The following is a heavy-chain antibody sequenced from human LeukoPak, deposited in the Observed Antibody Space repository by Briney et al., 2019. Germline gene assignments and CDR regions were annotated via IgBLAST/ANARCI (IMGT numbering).Heavy chain of an antibody. Sequence: PSETLSLTCTVSGGSISSYYWSWIRQPPGKGLEWIGYIYYSGSTYYNPSLKSRVTISVDTSKNQFSLKLSSVTAADTAVYYCARTYYDILTGYYEGIDYWGQGTLVTVSS. J-gene: IGHJ4*02. CDR3: ARTYYDILTGYYEGIDY. D-gene: IGHD3-9*01. V-gene: IGHV4-59*12. CDR1: GGSISSYY. CDR2: IYYSGST.